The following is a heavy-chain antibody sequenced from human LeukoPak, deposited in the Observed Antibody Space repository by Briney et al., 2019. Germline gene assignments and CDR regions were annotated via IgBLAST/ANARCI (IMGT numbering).Heavy chain of an antibody. CDR1: GGTFSSYA. CDR3: AREMTTVTHGYYYYYMDV. CDR2: IIPIFGTA. J-gene: IGHJ6*03. Sequence: GASVKVSCKASGGTFSSYAISWVRQAPGQGLEWMGGIIPIFGTANYAQKFQGRVTITTDESTSTAYMELSSLRSEDTAAYYCAREMTTVTHGYYYYYMDVWGKGTTVTVSS. D-gene: IGHD4-11*01. V-gene: IGHV1-69*05.